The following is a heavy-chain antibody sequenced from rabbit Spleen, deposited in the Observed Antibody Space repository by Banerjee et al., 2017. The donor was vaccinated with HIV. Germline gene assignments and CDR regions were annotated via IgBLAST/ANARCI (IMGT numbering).Heavy chain of an antibody. Sequence: QSLEESGGDLVKPGASLTLTCTASGFSFSSSYYMCWVRQAPGKGLEWIACINTATGKAVYASWAKGRFTFSKTSSTTVTLQMTSLTAADTATYFCARAIVPWLGLTRLDLWGPGTLVTVS. CDR1: GFSFSSSYY. J-gene: IGHJ3*01. CDR2: INTATGKA. V-gene: IGHV1S40*01. D-gene: IGHD4-1*01. CDR3: ARAIVPWLGLTRLDL.